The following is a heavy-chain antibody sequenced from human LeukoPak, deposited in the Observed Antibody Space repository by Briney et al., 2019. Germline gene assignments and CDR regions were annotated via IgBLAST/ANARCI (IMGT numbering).Heavy chain of an antibody. CDR2: ISSSSSTI. D-gene: IGHD5-18*01. V-gene: IGHV3-48*01. CDR1: GFTFSSYS. J-gene: IGHJ4*02. Sequence: PGGSLRLSCAASGFTFSSYSMNWVRQAPGKGLEWVSYISSSSSTIYYADSVKGRFTISRDNAKNSLYLQMNSLRAEDTAVYYCARDRRSYGSIDRVHDYWGQGTLVTVSS. CDR3: ARDRRSYGSIDRVHDY.